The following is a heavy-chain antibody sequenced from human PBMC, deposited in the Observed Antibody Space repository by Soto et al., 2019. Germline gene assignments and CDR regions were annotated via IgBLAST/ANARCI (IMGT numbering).Heavy chain of an antibody. CDR1: GGSISSSSYY. V-gene: IGHV4-39*01. CDR3: ARLDHYDFWSGYYKFDY. CDR2: IYYSGST. D-gene: IGHD3-3*01. Sequence: SETLSLTCTVSGGSISSSSYYWGWIRQPPGKGLEWIGSIYYSGSTYYNPSLKSRVTISVDTSKNQFSLKLSSVTAADTAVYYCARLDHYDFWSGYYKFDYWGQGTLVTVSS. J-gene: IGHJ4*02.